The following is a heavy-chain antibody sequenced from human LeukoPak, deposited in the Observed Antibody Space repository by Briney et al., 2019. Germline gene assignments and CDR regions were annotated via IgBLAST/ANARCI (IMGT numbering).Heavy chain of an antibody. CDR3: ARGSARGWWYIDY. J-gene: IGHJ4*02. CDR2: IYYSGST. Sequence: SETLSLTCTVSGGSISSYYWSWIRQPPGKGLEWIGYIYYSGSTNYNPSLKSRVTISVDMSKNQFTLKLSSVTAADTAVYYCARGSARGWWYIDYWGQGTLVTVSS. CDR1: GGSISSYY. V-gene: IGHV4-59*01. D-gene: IGHD2-15*01.